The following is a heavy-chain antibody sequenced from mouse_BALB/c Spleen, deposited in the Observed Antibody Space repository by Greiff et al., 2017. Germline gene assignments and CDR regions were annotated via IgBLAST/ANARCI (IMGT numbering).Heavy chain of an antibody. CDR3: ARAMGALYGKRAMDY. V-gene: IGHV2-6-7*01. CDR1: GFSLTGYG. CDR2: IWGDGST. D-gene: IGHD2-1*01. J-gene: IGHJ4*01. Sequence: QVQLKESGPGLVAPSQSLSITCTVSGFSLTGYGVNWVRQPPGKGLEWLGMIWGDGSTDYNSALKSRLSISKDNSKSQVFLKMNSLQTDDTARYYCARAMGALYGKRAMDYWGQGTSVTVSA.